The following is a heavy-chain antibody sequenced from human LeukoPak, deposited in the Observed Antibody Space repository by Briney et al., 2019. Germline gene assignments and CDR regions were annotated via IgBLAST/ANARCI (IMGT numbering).Heavy chain of an antibody. D-gene: IGHD5-24*01. CDR1: GYTFTGYY. J-gene: IGHJ6*03. Sequence: ASVKVSCKASGYTFTGYYMHWVRQAPGQGLEWMGWINPNSGGTNYAQKFQGRVTMTRDTSISTAYMELSSLRSEDTAVYYCARSGQFAYYYYYYMDVWGKGTTVTVSS. CDR3: ARSGQFAYYYYYYMDV. CDR2: INPNSGGT. V-gene: IGHV1-2*02.